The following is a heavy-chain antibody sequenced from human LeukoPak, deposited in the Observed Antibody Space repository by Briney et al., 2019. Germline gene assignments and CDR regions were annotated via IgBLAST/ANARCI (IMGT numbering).Heavy chain of an antibody. D-gene: IGHD6-13*01. V-gene: IGHV3-21*01. CDR1: GFTFSNYS. CDR3: ARRVASANDAFDI. J-gene: IGHJ3*02. CDR2: ISSSSTYI. Sequence: GGSLRLSCAASGFTFSNYSMNWVRQAPGKGLEWVSSISSSSTYIYYADSLKGRFTISRDNAKNSLYLQMNSLRAEDTAVYYCARRVASANDAFDIWGQGTMVTVSS.